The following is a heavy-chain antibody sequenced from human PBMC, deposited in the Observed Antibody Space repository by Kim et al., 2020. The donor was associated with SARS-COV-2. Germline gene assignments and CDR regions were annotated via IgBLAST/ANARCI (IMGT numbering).Heavy chain of an antibody. V-gene: IGHV3-11*01. CDR2: ISSSGSTI. Sequence: GGSLRLSCAASGFTFSDYYMSWIRQAPGKGLEWVSYISSSGSTIYYADSVKGRFTISRDNAKNSLYLQMNSLRAEDTAVYYCARAIEDHCSGVCRYYYYYYMDVWGKGTTVTVSS. D-gene: IGHD2-8*01. J-gene: IGHJ6*03. CDR1: GFTFSDYY. CDR3: ARAIEDHCSGVCRYYYYYYMDV.